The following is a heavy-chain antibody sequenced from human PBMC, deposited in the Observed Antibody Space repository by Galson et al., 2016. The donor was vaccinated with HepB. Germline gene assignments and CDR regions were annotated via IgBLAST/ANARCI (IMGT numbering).Heavy chain of an antibody. V-gene: IGHV4-4*02. J-gene: IGHJ4*02. CDR3: ISESWVN. Sequence: SETLSLTCAVSGASITNNNWCSWVRQPPGKGLEWIGELYLSGRTSYNTSLKSRLTLSMDKSQKVFSLHLTSLTAADTAVHYCISESWVNWGQGILVTVSS. CDR2: LYLSGRT. D-gene: IGHD3-10*01. CDR1: GASITNNNW.